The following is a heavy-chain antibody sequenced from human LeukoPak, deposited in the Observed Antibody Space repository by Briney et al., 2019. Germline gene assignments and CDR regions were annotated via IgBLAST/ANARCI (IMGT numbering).Heavy chain of an antibody. Sequence: PGGSLRLSCAASGFTISDHDMHWVRQVTGKGLEWVAVIFASGDTYYAGSVKGRFTISRENAKNSLHLQMSSLRAGDTAVYYCTRVGLRAVTGEYHALDVWGQGTTVTVSS. CDR3: TRVGLRAVTGEYHALDV. J-gene: IGHJ6*02. V-gene: IGHV3-13*01. CDR1: GFTISDHD. CDR2: IFASGDT. D-gene: IGHD2-21*02.